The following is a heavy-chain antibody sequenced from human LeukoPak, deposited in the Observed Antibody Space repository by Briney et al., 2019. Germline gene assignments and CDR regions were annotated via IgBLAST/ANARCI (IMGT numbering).Heavy chain of an antibody. CDR3: AAMTSVTTGDY. CDR2: IPYDESDK. CDR1: GLTFSSYG. D-gene: IGHD4-11*01. Sequence: PGGSLRLSCAASGLTFSSYGMHWVRQAPGKGLEWVAFIPYDESDKFYADSVKGRFTISRDNSKNTLYLQMNSLRAEDTAVYYCAAMTSVTTGDYWGQGTLVTVSS. V-gene: IGHV3-30*02. J-gene: IGHJ4*02.